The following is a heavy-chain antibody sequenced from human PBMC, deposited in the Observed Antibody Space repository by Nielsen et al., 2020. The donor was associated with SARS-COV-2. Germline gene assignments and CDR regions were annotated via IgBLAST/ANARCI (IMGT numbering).Heavy chain of an antibody. J-gene: IGHJ4*02. CDR2: INPSGGST. CDR3: ARVPPEGRLGAGSDY. Sequence: ASVKVSCKASGYTFTSYYMHWVRQAPGQGLEWMGIINPSGGSTSYAQKFQGRVTMTRDTSTSTVYMELSSLRSEDTAMYYCARVPPEGRLGAGSDYWGQGTLVTVSS. V-gene: IGHV1-46*01. D-gene: IGHD3-16*01. CDR1: GYTFTSYY.